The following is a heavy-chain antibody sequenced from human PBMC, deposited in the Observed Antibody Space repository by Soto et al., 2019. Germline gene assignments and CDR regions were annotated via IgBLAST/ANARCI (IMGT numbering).Heavy chain of an antibody. Sequence: QVQLQESGPGLVSPSGTLSLTCAVSGGPITYWLSWVRQSPGKGLEWIGEVSQRGGTNYIPSLKSRVPLSIDNSRNQIFLHLTSVTAADTAVYFCAKHVTDSGTRGYDSWGQGILVTVSS. CDR3: AKHVTDSGTRGYDS. V-gene: IGHV4-4*02. D-gene: IGHD1-1*01. CDR1: GGPITYW. CDR2: VSQRGGT. J-gene: IGHJ5*02.